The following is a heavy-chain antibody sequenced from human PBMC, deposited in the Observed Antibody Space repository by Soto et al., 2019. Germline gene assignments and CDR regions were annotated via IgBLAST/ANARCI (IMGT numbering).Heavy chain of an antibody. Sequence: KSSETLSLTCTVSGGSISSGDYYWSWIRQPPGKGLEWIGYIYYSGSTYYNASLKSRVTISVDTSKNEFSLKVSSVTAADTAVYYCARDGGSYGHFDYWGQGILVTVSS. J-gene: IGHJ4*02. V-gene: IGHV4-30-4*01. CDR2: IYYSGST. CDR1: GGSISSGDYY. D-gene: IGHD2-15*01. CDR3: ARDGGSYGHFDY.